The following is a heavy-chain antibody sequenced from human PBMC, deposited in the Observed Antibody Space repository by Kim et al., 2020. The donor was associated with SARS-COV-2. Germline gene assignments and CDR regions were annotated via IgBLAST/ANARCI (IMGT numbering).Heavy chain of an antibody. Sequence: SETLSLTCTVSGGSISSSSYYWGWIRQPPGKGLEWIGSIYYSGSTYYNPSLKSRVTISVDTSKNQFSLKLSSVTAADTAVYYCARLTARSGYWGQGTLVTVSS. CDR1: GGSISSSSYY. V-gene: IGHV4-39*01. D-gene: IGHD5-18*01. CDR2: IYYSGST. CDR3: ARLTARSGY. J-gene: IGHJ4*02.